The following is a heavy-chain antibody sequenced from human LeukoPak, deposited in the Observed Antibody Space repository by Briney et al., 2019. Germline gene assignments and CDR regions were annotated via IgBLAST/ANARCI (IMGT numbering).Heavy chain of an antibody. CDR3: ARGGWGKLVDY. Sequence: PGGSLRLSCAASGFTFSSYGMHWVRQAPGKGLEWVAVISYDGSNKYYADSVKGRFTISRDNSKNTLYLQMNSLRAEDTAVYYCARGGWGKLVDYWGQGTLVTVSS. D-gene: IGHD6-13*01. J-gene: IGHJ4*02. CDR2: ISYDGSNK. CDR1: GFTFSSYG. V-gene: IGHV3-30*03.